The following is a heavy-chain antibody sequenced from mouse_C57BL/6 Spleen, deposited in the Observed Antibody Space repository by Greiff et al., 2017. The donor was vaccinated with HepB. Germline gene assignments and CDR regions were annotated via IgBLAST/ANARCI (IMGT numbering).Heavy chain of an antibody. Sequence: EVKLVESEGGLVQPGSSMKLSCTASGFTFSDYYMAWVRQVPEKGLEWVANINYDGSSTYYLDSLKSRFIISRDNAKNILYLQMSSLKSEDTATYYCARVYYYGSSYTDWYFDVWGTGTTVTVSS. CDR1: GFTFSDYY. V-gene: IGHV5-16*01. J-gene: IGHJ1*03. CDR3: ARVYYYGSSYTDWYFDV. D-gene: IGHD1-1*01. CDR2: INYDGSST.